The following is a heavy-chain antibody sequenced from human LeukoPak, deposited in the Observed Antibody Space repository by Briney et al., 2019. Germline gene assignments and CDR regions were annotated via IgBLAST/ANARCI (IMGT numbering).Heavy chain of an antibody. V-gene: IGHV3-23*01. CDR2: ISGSGGST. CDR1: GFTFSSYA. D-gene: IGHD1-26*01. CDR3: ASLSSGSSHYNYYGLDV. Sequence: GGSLRLSCAASGFTFSSYAMSWVRQTPGKGMEWVSAISGSGGSTYCADSVKGRFTISRHNSKNTLYLQMNSLRAEDTAVYYCASLSSGSSHYNYYGLDVWGQGTTVTVSS. J-gene: IGHJ6*02.